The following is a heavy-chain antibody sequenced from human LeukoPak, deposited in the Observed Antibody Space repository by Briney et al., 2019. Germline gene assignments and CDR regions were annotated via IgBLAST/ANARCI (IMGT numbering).Heavy chain of an antibody. J-gene: IGHJ5*02. Sequence: ASVKVSCKPSGDNITDQYLHWVGQAPGQGLEWMGWINPESGATHYAQKFQDKIRLTSGTSITTAYMEVSALTSDDTAIYYCARVLTFYNDLATSWGQGTLVTVSS. CDR1: GDNITDQY. D-gene: IGHD3/OR15-3a*01. CDR3: ARVLTFYNDLATS. V-gene: IGHV1-2*02. CDR2: INPESGAT.